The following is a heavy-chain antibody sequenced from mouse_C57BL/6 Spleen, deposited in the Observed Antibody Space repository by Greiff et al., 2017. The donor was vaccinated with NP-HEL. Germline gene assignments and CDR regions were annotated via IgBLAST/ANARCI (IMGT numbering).Heavy chain of an antibody. D-gene: IGHD1-2*01. CDR1: GYSFTDYN. CDR3: ARLTTTASQGFAY. V-gene: IGHV1-39*01. Sequence: VQLQQSGPELVKPGASVKISCTASGYSFTDYNMNWVKQSNGKSLEWIGVINPNYGTTSYNQKFKSKATLTVDQSSSTAYMQLNSLTSEDSAVYYCARLTTTASQGFAYWGQGTLVTVSA. J-gene: IGHJ3*01. CDR2: INPNYGTT.